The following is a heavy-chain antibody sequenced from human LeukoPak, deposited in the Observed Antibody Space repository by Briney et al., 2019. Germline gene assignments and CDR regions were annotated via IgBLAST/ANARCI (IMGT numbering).Heavy chain of an antibody. CDR1: GFTFDDYG. Sequence: PGGSLRLSCAASGFTFDDYGMSWVRQAPGKGLEWVSAISGSGGSTYYADSVKGRFTISRDNSKNTLYLQMNSLRAEDTAVYYCAKDHHVWRSYRFDYWGQGTLVTVSS. CDR2: ISGSGGST. J-gene: IGHJ4*02. V-gene: IGHV3-23*01. D-gene: IGHD3-16*02. CDR3: AKDHHVWRSYRFDY.